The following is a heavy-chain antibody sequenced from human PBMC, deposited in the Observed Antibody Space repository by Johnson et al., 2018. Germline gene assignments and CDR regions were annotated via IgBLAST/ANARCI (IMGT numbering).Heavy chain of an antibody. V-gene: IGHV5-51*01. CDR2: IWPGDSDT. Sequence: VQLQESGAEVTKPGESLKISCKGSGYSFTNNWIGWVRQMPGEGLAWMGIIWPGDSDTKYSPSFHGQVTISADRSISTVYLQWSSLKASDTAMYYCAKQRERGTSYMDVWGNGTTVTVSS. CDR1: GYSFTNNW. J-gene: IGHJ6*04. D-gene: IGHD3-16*01. CDR3: AKQRERGTSYMDV.